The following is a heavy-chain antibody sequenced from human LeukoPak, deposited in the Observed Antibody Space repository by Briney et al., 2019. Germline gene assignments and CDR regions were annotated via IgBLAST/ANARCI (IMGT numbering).Heavy chain of an antibody. V-gene: IGHV3-7*01. CDR3: ARDATYCTNGVCYTRFDY. J-gene: IGHJ4*02. D-gene: IGHD2-8*01. CDR1: GFTFTSHW. CDR2: MNLDGSEK. Sequence: GGSLRLSCTASGFTFTSHWMSWVRQAPGKGLEWVARMNLDGSEKYYVDSVKGRFTISRDNAKTSLYLEMNSPRAEDTAVYYCARDATYCTNGVCYTRFDYWGQGTLVTVSS.